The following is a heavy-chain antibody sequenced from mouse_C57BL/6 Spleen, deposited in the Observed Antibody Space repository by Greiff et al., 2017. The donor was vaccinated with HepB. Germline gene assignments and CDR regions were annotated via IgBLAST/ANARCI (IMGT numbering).Heavy chain of an antibody. V-gene: IGHV2-4*01. CDR3: AIPFITTVVRGYAMDY. J-gene: IGHJ4*01. D-gene: IGHD1-1*01. CDR1: GFSLTSYG. CDR2: IWSGGST. Sequence: QVQLKQSGPGLVQPSQSLSITCTVSGFSLTSYGVHWVRQPPGKGLEWLGVIWSGGSTDYNAAFISRLSISKDNSKSQVFFKMNSLQADDTAIYYCAIPFITTVVRGYAMDYWGQGTSVTVSS.